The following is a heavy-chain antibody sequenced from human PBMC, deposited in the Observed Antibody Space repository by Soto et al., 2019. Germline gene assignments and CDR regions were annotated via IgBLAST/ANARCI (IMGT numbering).Heavy chain of an antibody. J-gene: IGHJ6*02. Sequence: HPGGSLRLSCAASGFTFSSYAMHWVRQAPGKGLEWVAVISYDGSNKYYADSVKGRFTISRDNSKNTLYLQMNSLRAEDTAVYYCARAIRLQIYGMDVWCQGTTVTVSS. CDR3: ARAIRLQIYGMDV. CDR2: ISYDGSNK. V-gene: IGHV3-30-3*01. D-gene: IGHD4-4*01. CDR1: GFTFSSYA.